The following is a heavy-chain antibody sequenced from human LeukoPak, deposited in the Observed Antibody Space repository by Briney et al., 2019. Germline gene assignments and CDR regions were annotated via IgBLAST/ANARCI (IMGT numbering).Heavy chain of an antibody. J-gene: IGHJ6*03. CDR3: ARGRDYYDSSGQGRYYYYYMDV. CDR2: IKQDGSEK. Sequence: GGSLRLSCAASGFTFSSYWMSWVRQAPGKGLEWVANIKQDGSEKYYVDSVKGRFTISRDNAKNSLYLQMNSLRAEDTALYYCARGRDYYDSSGQGRYYYYYMDVWGKGTTVTVSS. V-gene: IGHV3-7*03. D-gene: IGHD3-22*01. CDR1: GFTFSSYW.